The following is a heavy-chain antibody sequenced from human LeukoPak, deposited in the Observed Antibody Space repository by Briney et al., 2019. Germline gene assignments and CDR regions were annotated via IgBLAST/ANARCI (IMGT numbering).Heavy chain of an antibody. V-gene: IGHV3-23*01. CDR1: GFTFSYYV. CDR2: ISGSGDTT. D-gene: IGHD5-18*01. CDR3: AKGGYSYGSPLGY. J-gene: IGHJ4*02. Sequence: GGSLRLSYAASGFTFSYYVMSWVRQAPGKGLEWVSAISGSGDTTYYADSVKGRFTISRDNSKNTLYLQMNSLRAEDTAVHYCAKGGYSYGSPLGYWGQGTLVTVSS.